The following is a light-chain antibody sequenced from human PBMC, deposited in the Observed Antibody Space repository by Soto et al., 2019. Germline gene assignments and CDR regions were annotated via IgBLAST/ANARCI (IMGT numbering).Light chain of an antibody. Sequence: DIQMTQSPSSLSASVGDRVIITCQASHNINNYLNWYQQKPGKAPNLLIYDASNLESGVPSRFSGSGYGTHFTLTISSLQPEDSATYYCQQYDNLFTFGPGTKVDVK. J-gene: IGKJ3*01. V-gene: IGKV1-33*01. CDR3: QQYDNLFT. CDR1: HNINNY. CDR2: DAS.